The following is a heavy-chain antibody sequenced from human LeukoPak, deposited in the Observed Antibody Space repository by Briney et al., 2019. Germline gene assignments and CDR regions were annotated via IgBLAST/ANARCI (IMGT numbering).Heavy chain of an antibody. CDR2: ISGSGGST. CDR1: GFTFSSYA. CDR3: AKDPYSSGWPRRGPFDY. J-gene: IGHJ4*02. D-gene: IGHD6-19*01. Sequence: GGSLRLSCAASGFTFSSYAMSWVRQAPGKGLEWVSAISGSGGSTYYADSVKGRFTISRDNSKNTLYLQMNSLRAEDTAVYYCAKDPYSSGWPRRGPFDYWGQGTLVTVSS. V-gene: IGHV3-23*01.